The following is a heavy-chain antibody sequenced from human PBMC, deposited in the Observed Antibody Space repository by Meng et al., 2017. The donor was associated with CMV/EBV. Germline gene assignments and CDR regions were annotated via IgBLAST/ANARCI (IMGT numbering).Heavy chain of an antibody. J-gene: IGHJ5*02. CDR1: GYTFTSYD. CDR2: MNPNSGNT. V-gene: IGHV1-8*03. D-gene: IGHD3-3*01. CDR3: ARGRRDGTYYDFWGGYLRGWFDP. Sequence: ASVKVSCKASGYTFTSYDINWVRQATGQGLEWMGWMNPNSGNTGYAQKFQGRVTITRNTSISTAYMELSSLRSEDTAVYYCARGRRDGTYYDFWGGYLRGWFDPWGQGTLVTVSS.